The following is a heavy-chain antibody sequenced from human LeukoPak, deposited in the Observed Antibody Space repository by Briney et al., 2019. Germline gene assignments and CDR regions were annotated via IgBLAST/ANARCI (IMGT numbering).Heavy chain of an antibody. CDR2: FDPEDGET. CDR1: GYTLTELS. CDR3: ATAPYDSSGSHFDY. D-gene: IGHD3-22*01. Sequence: GASVKVSCKVSGYTLTELSMHWVRQAPGKGLEWMGGFDPEDGETIYAQKFQGRVTMTEDTSTDTAYMELSSLRSEDTAVYYCATAPYDSSGSHFDYWGQGTLVTVSS. V-gene: IGHV1-24*01. J-gene: IGHJ4*02.